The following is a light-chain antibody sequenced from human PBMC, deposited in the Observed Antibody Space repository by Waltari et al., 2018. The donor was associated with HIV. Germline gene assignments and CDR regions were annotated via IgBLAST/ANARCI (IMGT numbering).Light chain of an antibody. J-gene: IGKJ4*01. CDR1: QDINNY. Sequence: DIQMTQSPSSLSASVGDRVTITCRASQDINNYLHWYQQRPGKAPKLLIYGVSNLETGVPSRFSGSGSGTDFTLTISNLKPEDIATYYCEQYDNLPLTFGGGTKVEIK. CDR3: EQYDNLPLT. CDR2: GVS. V-gene: IGKV1-33*01.